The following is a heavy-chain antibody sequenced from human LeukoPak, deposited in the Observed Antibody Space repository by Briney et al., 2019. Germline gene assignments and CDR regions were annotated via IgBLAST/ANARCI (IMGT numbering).Heavy chain of an antibody. J-gene: IGHJ3*02. Sequence: GGSLRLSCAASGFTFSSYWVSWVRQAPGKGPERVANIKQDGSEKYYVDSVKGRFTISRDNAKNSLYLQMNSLRAEDTAVYYCARKGVVVVVAAPGDAFDIWGQGTMVTVSS. V-gene: IGHV3-7*01. CDR2: IKQDGSEK. CDR1: GFTFSSYW. CDR3: ARKGVVVVVAAPGDAFDI. D-gene: IGHD2-15*01.